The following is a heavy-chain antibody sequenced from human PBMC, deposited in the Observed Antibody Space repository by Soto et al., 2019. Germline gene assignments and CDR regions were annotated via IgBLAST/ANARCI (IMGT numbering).Heavy chain of an antibody. CDR3: ARSVFP. CDR1: GGSISSGGYY. CDR2: NYYGGST. V-gene: IGHV4-31*03. J-gene: IGHJ5*02. Sequence: QVQLQESGPGLVKPSQTLSLTCTVSGGSISSGGYYWSWIRQDPGKGLGWIGYNYYGGSTYSNPSVKRRVTISVDTSKTQFALKLSSVTAADTAVYSCARSVFPWGQGTLVTVSS.